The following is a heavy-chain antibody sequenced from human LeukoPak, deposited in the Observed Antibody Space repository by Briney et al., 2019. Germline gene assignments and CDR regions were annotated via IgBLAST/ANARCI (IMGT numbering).Heavy chain of an antibody. V-gene: IGHV4-4*09. J-gene: IGHJ4*02. D-gene: IGHD7-27*01. CDR2: IYPRGST. CDR3: ARFSPRAMGNYLDF. CDR1: GGSISSYY. Sequence: SETQSLTCTVSGGSISSYYWSWIRQPPGKGLEWIGYIYPRGSTYYNPSLKSRVILSLDKSANQFSLNLSSVTAADTAVYYCARFSPRAMGNYLDFWGQGTLVTVSS.